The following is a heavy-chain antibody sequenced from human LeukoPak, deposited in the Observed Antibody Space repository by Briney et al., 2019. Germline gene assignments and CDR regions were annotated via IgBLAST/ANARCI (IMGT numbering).Heavy chain of an antibody. Sequence: GGSLRLSCAASGFTFSSYGMSWVRQAPGKGLEWVSAISGSGGSTYYADSVKGRFTISRDNSKNTLYLQMNSLRAEDTAVYYCAKDQRPNTAMWGSLGYWGQGTLVTVSS. CDR2: ISGSGGST. D-gene: IGHD5-18*01. CDR1: GFTFSSYG. J-gene: IGHJ4*02. V-gene: IGHV3-23*01. CDR3: AKDQRPNTAMWGSLGY.